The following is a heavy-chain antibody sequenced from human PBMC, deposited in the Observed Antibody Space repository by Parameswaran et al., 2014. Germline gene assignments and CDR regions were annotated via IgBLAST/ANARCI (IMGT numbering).Heavy chain of an antibody. V-gene: IGHV3-30-3*01. J-gene: IGHJ4*02. D-gene: IGHD3-16*01. Sequence: WIRQPPGKGLEWVAVISYDGSNKYYADSVKGRFTISRDNSKNTLYLQMNSLRAEDTAVYYCARDSSGFGYFDYWGQGTLVTVSS. CDR2: ISYDGSNK. CDR3: ARDSSGFGYFDY.